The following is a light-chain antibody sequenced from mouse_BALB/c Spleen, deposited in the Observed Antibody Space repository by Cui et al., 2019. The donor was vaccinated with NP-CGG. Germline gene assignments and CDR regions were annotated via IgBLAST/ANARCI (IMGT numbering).Light chain of an antibody. Sequence: QAVVTRVSALTTSPGETVTLTCRSSTGAVTTSNYANWVQEKPDHLFTGLIGGTKNRAPGVPARFSGSLIGDKAALTITGAQTEDEAIYFCALWYSNHWVFGGGTKLTVL. CDR1: TGAVTTSNY. CDR3: ALWYSNHWV. CDR2: GTK. J-gene: IGLJ1*01. V-gene: IGLV1*01.